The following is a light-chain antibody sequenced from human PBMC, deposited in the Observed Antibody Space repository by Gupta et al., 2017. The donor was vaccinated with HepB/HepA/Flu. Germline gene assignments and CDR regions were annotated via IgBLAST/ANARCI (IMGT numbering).Light chain of an antibody. V-gene: IGLV2-14*01. CDR1: SSDIGTHNY. J-gene: IGLJ1*01. CDR2: DVS. Sequence: QSALTQPASVSGSPGQSITISCTGTSSDIGTHNYVSWYQQNPGKAPKLIIHDVSDRPSGVSNRFSGSKSGNMASLTISGLQAEDEADYYCCSSSSSSTLYVFGTGTEVTVL. CDR3: CSSSSSSTLYV.